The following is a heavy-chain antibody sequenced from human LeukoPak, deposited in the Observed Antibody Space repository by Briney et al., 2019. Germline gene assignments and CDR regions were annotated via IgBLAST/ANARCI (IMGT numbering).Heavy chain of an antibody. J-gene: IGHJ3*02. CDR2: LSSSGSTI. V-gene: IGHV3-48*03. Sequence: GGSLRLSSAASGFTFSSYEMYWVCQAPGKRLEWVSYLSSSGSTIYYADSVKGRFTISRDNAKNSLYLQMNSLRAEDTAVYYCARPRLEQWLVGIDAFDIWGQGTMVTVSS. CDR1: GFTFSSYE. D-gene: IGHD6-19*01. CDR3: ARPRLEQWLVGIDAFDI.